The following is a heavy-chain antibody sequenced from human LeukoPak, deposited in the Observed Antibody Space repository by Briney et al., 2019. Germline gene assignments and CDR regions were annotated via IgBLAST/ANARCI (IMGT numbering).Heavy chain of an antibody. J-gene: IGHJ1*01. V-gene: IGHV3-7*03. D-gene: IGHD1-7*01. CDR3: AKAHDDWNYVYFRH. CDR1: GFIFSHYW. CDR2: IKEDGTEK. Sequence: GGSLRLSCSASGFIFSHYWMDWVRQAPGKGLEWVANIKEDGTEKYYVDSVKGRFTISRDNAKNSLYLQMNSLRAEDTTVYYCAKAHDDWNYVYFRHWGQGTLVTVSS.